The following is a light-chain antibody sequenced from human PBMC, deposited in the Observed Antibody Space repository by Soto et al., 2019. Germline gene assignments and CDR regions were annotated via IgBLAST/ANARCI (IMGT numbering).Light chain of an antibody. CDR2: DAS. Sequence: EIVLTQSPGTLSLSPGERATLSCGASQSVGNNKLAWYQQKPGQAPRFLIYDASSRATGTPDRFSGSGSGTDFTLTITRLEPEDFAVYYCQQYGSTPLTFGGGTKIEI. CDR1: QSVGNNK. V-gene: IGKV3-20*01. CDR3: QQYGSTPLT. J-gene: IGKJ4*01.